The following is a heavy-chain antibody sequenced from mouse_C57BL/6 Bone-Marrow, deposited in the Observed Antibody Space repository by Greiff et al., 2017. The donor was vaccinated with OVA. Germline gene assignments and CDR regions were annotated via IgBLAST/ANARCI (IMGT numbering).Heavy chain of an antibody. CDR1: GYTFTDYY. V-gene: IGHV1-19*01. D-gene: IGHD2-5*01. CDR3: ARRRAYYSNYYFDD. Sequence: EVQVVESGPVLVKPGASVKMSCKASGYTFTDYYMNWVKQSHGKSLEWIGVINPYNGGTSYNQKFKGKATLTVDKSSSTAYMELNSLTSEDSAVYYCARRRAYYSNYYFDDWGQGTTLTVSS. J-gene: IGHJ2*01. CDR2: INPYNGGT.